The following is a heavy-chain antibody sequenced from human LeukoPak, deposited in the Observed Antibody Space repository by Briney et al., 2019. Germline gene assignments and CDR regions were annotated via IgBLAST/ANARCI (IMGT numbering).Heavy chain of an antibody. Sequence: PSETLSLTCAVYGGSFSGYYWSWIRQPPGKGLEWIGEINHSGSTNYNPSLKSRVTISVDTSKNQFSLKLSSVTAADTAVYYCARHLGSYGFFDWFDPWGQGTLVTVSS. D-gene: IGHD1-26*01. CDR1: GGSFSGYY. CDR2: INHSGST. J-gene: IGHJ5*02. V-gene: IGHV4-34*01. CDR3: ARHLGSYGFFDWFDP.